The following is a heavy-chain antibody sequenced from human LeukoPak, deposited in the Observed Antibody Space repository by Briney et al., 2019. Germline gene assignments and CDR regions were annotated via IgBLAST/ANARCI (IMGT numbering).Heavy chain of an antibody. CDR2: IYYSGSI. J-gene: IGHJ6*02. Sequence: SETLSLTCTVSGGSISSHSWSWIRQPPGKGLEWIGNIYYSGSIKYNPSLKSRVTTSVDTSKNQFSLKLSSVTAADTAVYYCARDQNYDSSGSFGMDFRGQGTTVTASS. CDR1: GGSISSHS. D-gene: IGHD3-22*01. CDR3: ARDQNYDSSGSFGMDF. V-gene: IGHV4-59*11.